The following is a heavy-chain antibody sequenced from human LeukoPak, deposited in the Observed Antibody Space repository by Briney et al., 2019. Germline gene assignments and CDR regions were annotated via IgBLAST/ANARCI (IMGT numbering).Heavy chain of an antibody. Sequence: GGSLRLSCVASGFTFNNFAMNWVRQAPGKGLEWVSYISSSGSTRYYADSVKGRFTVSRDNAKNSLYLQMNSLRAEDTAVYYCARVHIAVAGPYVDYWGQGTLVTVSS. J-gene: IGHJ4*02. D-gene: IGHD6-19*01. CDR1: GFTFNNFA. CDR3: ARVHIAVAGPYVDY. CDR2: ISSSGSTR. V-gene: IGHV3-48*03.